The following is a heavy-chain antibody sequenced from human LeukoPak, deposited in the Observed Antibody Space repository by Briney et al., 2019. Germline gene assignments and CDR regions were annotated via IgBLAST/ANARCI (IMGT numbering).Heavy chain of an antibody. J-gene: IGHJ4*02. Sequence: GGSLRLSCAASGLTFDDYAMHWVRQAPGKGLEWVSGISWNSGSIGYADSVKGRFTISRDDAKNSLYLQMNSLRAEDTALYYCAKDIADYGDSYYFDYWGQGTLVTVSS. CDR3: AKDIADYGDSYYFDY. CDR1: GLTFDDYA. CDR2: ISWNSGSI. D-gene: IGHD4-17*01. V-gene: IGHV3-9*01.